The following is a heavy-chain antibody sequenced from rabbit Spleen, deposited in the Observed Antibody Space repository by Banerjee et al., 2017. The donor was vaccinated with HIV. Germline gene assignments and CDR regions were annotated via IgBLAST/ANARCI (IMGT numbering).Heavy chain of an antibody. CDR1: GFTLSSYY. CDR2: IDPVFGIT. CDR3: ARDGAGGSDFAL. V-gene: IGHV1S7*01. D-gene: IGHD8-1*01. Sequence: HLKESGGGLVQPGGSLKLSCTASGFTLSSYYMNWVRQAPGKGLEWIGYIDPVFGITYYANLVNGRFSISRENAQNTVFLQMTSLTAADTATYFCARDGAGGSDFALWGPGTLVTVS. J-gene: IGHJ4*01.